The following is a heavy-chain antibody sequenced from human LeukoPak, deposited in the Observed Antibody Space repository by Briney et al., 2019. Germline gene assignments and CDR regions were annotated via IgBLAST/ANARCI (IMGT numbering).Heavy chain of an antibody. CDR1: GGSISSYY. J-gene: IGHJ6*03. CDR2: IYTSGST. CDR3: ASELRYFDSTIGYYYYYYMDV. V-gene: IGHV4-4*07. D-gene: IGHD3-9*01. Sequence: PSETLSLTCTVSGGSISSYYWSWIRQPAGKGLEWIGCIYTSGSTNYNPSLKSRVTMSVDTSKNQFSLKLSSVTAADTAVYYCASELRYFDSTIGYYYYYYMDVWGKGTTVTISS.